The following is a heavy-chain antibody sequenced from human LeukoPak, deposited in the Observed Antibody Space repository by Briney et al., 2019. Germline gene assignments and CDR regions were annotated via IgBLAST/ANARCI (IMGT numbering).Heavy chain of an antibody. D-gene: IGHD3-16*01. V-gene: IGHV4-31*03. CDR1: GGSISSGGYY. CDR3: ARDSLLTRTFDP. Sequence: SQTLSLTCTVSGGSISSGGYYWSWIRQHPGKGLEWIGYTYYSGSTYYNPSLKSRVTISVDTSKNQFSLKLSSVTAADTAVYYCARDSLLTRTFDPWGQGTLVTVSS. J-gene: IGHJ5*02. CDR2: TYYSGST.